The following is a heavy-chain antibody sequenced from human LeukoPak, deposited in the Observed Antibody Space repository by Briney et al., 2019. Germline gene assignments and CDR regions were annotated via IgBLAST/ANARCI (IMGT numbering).Heavy chain of an antibody. CDR1: GFTFCSFA. CDR3: GKTTAGYSSGQKPAWPVDY. Sequence: QTGGSLTLSCKASGFTFCSFAMYWLRQSPGKGLDWIAGIFGRGVSPHCADSVKGRFTICRDTSNNTVYLQINSLRAEDTAVYYSGKTTAGYSSGQKPAWPVDYWGQGTLVTVSS. V-gene: IGHV3-23*01. J-gene: IGHJ4*02. D-gene: IGHD5-18*01. CDR2: IFGRGVSP.